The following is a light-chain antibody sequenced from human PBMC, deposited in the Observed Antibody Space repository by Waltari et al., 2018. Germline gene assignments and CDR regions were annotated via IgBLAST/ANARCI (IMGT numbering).Light chain of an antibody. V-gene: IGLV1-44*01. CDR2: GSD. CDR1: TSNIGINA. J-gene: IGLJ2*01. Sequence: QSVLTQPPSASGTPGQRVIMSCSGGTSNIGINAVNWYQHLPGTAPKLLIYGSDRRASGGPARFSASKSGASASLAITGLQSDDEADYYCVAWDDSLNGPVLGGGTKLTVL. CDR3: VAWDDSLNGPV.